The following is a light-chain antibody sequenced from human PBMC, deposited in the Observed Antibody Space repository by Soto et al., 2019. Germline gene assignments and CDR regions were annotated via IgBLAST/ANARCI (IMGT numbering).Light chain of an antibody. Sequence: QSALTQPASGSGSPGQSITISCTGTSPNVGVYKLVSWYQQHPGKAPKLIIYEGSNRPSGVSNRFSGSKSGNAAYLTISGLQAEDEADYHCCSYAGESTVTFGGGTKLTVL. CDR1: SPNVGVYKL. J-gene: IGLJ2*01. CDR3: CSYAGESTVT. CDR2: EGS. V-gene: IGLV2-23*01.